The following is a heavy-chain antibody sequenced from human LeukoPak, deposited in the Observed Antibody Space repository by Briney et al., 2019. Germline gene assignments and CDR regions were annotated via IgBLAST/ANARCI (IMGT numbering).Heavy chain of an antibody. J-gene: IGHJ5*02. V-gene: IGHV3-33*01. CDR2: IWDDGNNK. CDR3: ARDSYQDYYGRFDP. D-gene: IGHD3-10*01. Sequence: GGSLRLSCAAFGFSFSNHGMHWVRQAPGKRLEWVAVIWDDGNNKRYANSVNGRFTISRDNSENTLYLQMNGLTAEDTAMYYCARDSYQDYYGRFDPWGQGTLVIVSS. CDR1: GFSFSNHG.